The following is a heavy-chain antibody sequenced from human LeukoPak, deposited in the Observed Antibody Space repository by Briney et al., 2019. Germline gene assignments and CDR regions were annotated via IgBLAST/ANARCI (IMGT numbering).Heavy chain of an antibody. D-gene: IGHD3-16*01. CDR2: IYYSGST. CDR3: ARGAWGHFDC. CDR1: GGSISSGGYY. J-gene: IGHJ4*02. Sequence: SETLSLTCTVSGGSISSGGYYWSWIRQHPGKGLEWIGYIYYSGSTYYNPSPKSRVTISVDTSKNQFSLKLSSVTAADTAVYYCARGAWGHFDCWGQGSLVTVSS. V-gene: IGHV4-31*03.